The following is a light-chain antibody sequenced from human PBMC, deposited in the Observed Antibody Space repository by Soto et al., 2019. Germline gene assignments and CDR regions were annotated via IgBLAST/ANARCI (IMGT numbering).Light chain of an antibody. CDR3: QPYNNWPLT. CDR1: QSVSSF. V-gene: IGKV3-15*01. Sequence: ETVLTQSPATLSLSPGEGATLSCRASQSVSSFLAWYQQKPGQAPRLLIYDTSTRATGVPARFSGSRSGPEFTLTINSLQSEDFAIYYCQPYNNWPLTFGGGTKVDI. CDR2: DTS. J-gene: IGKJ4*01.